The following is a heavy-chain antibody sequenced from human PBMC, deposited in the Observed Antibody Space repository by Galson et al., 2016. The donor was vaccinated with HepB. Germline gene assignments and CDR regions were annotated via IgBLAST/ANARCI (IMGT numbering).Heavy chain of an antibody. CDR3: AKAGYNSHERNNWFDS. CDR1: GFIFPNYA. CDR2: VSGSGGST. D-gene: IGHD1-20*01. J-gene: IGHJ5*01. Sequence: SLRLSCAASGFIFPNYAMTWVRQAPGKGLEWLSSVSGSGGSTYYADSVRGRFTVSRDRSENTLYLHMNSLRAEDTALYYCAKAGYNSHERNNWFDSWGHGTLVTVSS. V-gene: IGHV3-23*01.